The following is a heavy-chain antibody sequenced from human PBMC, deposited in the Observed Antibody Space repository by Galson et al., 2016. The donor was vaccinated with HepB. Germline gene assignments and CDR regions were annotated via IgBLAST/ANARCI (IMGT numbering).Heavy chain of an antibody. CDR3: ARDSAVTNDIFDI. Sequence: SVKVSCKASGYSFTSYYMHWVRQAPGQGLEWMGTINPSGGSTIYAQKLQGRVTMTRDTSTSTVYMELSSLRSEDTAVYYCARDSAVTNDIFDIWGQGILVTVSS. J-gene: IGHJ4*02. V-gene: IGHV1-46*04. D-gene: IGHD3-9*01. CDR2: INPSGGST. CDR1: GYSFTSYY.